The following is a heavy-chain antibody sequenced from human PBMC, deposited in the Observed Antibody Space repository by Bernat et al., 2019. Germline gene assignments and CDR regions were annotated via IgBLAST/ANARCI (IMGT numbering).Heavy chain of an antibody. J-gene: IGHJ4*02. D-gene: IGHD2-15*01. V-gene: IGHV3-30*18. Sequence: QVQLVESGGGVVQPGRSLRLSCAASGFTFSSYGMHWVRQAPGKGLEWVAVISYDGSNKYYADSVKGRFTISRDNSKNTLYLQMNSLRAEDTAVYYCGKRSGGDFDYWGQGTLVTVSS. CDR1: GFTFSSYG. CDR3: GKRSGGDFDY. CDR2: ISYDGSNK.